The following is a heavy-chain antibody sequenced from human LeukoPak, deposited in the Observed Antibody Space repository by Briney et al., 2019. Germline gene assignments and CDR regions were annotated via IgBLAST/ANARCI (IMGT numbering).Heavy chain of an antibody. J-gene: IGHJ3*02. Sequence: ASETLSLTCAVSGGSVSSTNWWTWVRQPPGKGLEWIGEIFPSGSTNYNPSLKSRVTISVDKSKNQFSLNLNSVTAADTAVYYCATYSDTGGWGAFDIWGQGTMVTVSS. CDR1: GGSVSSTNW. CDR2: IFPSGST. CDR3: ATYSDTGGWGAFDI. V-gene: IGHV4-4*02. D-gene: IGHD3-22*01.